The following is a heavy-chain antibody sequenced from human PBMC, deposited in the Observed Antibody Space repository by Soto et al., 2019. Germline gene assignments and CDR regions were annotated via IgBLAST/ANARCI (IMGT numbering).Heavy chain of an antibody. CDR2: IYYSGST. D-gene: IGHD4-4*01. V-gene: IGHV4-59*01. CDR3: ARPYSIHRTDAFDI. J-gene: IGHJ3*02. Sequence: SETLSLTCTVSGGSISSYYWSWIRQPPGKGLEWIGYIYYSGSTNYNPSLKSRVTISVDTSKNQFSLKLSSVTAADTAVYYCARPYSIHRTDAFDIRGQGTMVTVSS. CDR1: GGSISSYY.